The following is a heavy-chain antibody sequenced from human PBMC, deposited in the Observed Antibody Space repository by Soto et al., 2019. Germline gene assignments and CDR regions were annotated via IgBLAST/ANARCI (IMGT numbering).Heavy chain of an antibody. Sequence: SVKVSCKASGGTFSSYAISWMRQAPGQGLEWMGGIIPIFGTANYAQKFQGRVTITADESTSTAYMELSSLRSEDTAVYYCATAPSIAAAGTVVDYWGQGTQVTVSS. CDR1: GGTFSSYA. CDR2: IIPIFGTA. D-gene: IGHD6-13*01. J-gene: IGHJ4*02. V-gene: IGHV1-69*13. CDR3: ATAPSIAAAGTVVDY.